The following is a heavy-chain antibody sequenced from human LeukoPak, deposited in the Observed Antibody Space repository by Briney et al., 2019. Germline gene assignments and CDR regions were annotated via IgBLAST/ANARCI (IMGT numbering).Heavy chain of an antibody. D-gene: IGHD6-19*01. Sequence: SPTLSLTFAISGDSVSINSAAWNWVRQSPSRGLEWLGRTYYRSKWYNDYAVSVKSRITINPDTSKNQFSLQLNSVTPEDTAVYYCAREKGYSSIWFDPWGQGTLVTVSS. CDR2: TYYRSKWYN. CDR3: AREKGYSSIWFDP. V-gene: IGHV6-1*01. J-gene: IGHJ5*02. CDR1: GDSVSINSAA.